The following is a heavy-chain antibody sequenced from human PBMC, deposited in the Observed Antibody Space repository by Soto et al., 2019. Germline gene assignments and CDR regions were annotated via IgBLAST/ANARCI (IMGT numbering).Heavy chain of an antibody. CDR3: ARGEVRGAFDI. D-gene: IGHD3-10*01. V-gene: IGHV4-30-4*01. J-gene: IGHJ3*02. CDR1: GGSISDNDYY. Sequence: QVQLQESGPGLVRPSQTLSLTCTLSGGSISDNDYYWTWIRQSPGVGLEWLGYIYTSGGTSYNPSIKGQLSLSADTSSYRFSLTLTSVTAADAAMYFCARGEVRGAFDIWGPGTKVHVSS. CDR2: IYTSGGT.